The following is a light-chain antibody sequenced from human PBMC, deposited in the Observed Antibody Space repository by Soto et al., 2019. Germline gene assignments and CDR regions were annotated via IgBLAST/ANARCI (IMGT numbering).Light chain of an antibody. CDR2: EGS. CDR1: SSDVGSYNL. Sequence: QSALTQPASVSGSPGQSITISCTGTSSDVGSYNLVSWYQQHPGKAPKLMIYEGSNRPSGVSNRFSGSNSGNTASLTISGLQAEDEADYYCCSYAGSVVFGGGTKLTVL. J-gene: IGLJ2*01. CDR3: CSYAGSVV. V-gene: IGLV2-23*01.